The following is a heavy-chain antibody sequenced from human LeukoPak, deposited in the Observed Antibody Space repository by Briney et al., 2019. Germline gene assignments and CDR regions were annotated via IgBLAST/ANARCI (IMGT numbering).Heavy chain of an antibody. V-gene: IGHV3-21*01. CDR3: ARETGVVPAAESYYYYYYMDV. CDR1: GFTFSSYS. D-gene: IGHD2-2*01. J-gene: IGHJ6*03. Sequence: GGSLRLSCAASGFTFSSYSMNWVRQDPGKGLEWVSSISSSSSYIYYADSVKGRFTISRDNAKNSLYLQMNSLRAEDTAAYYCARETGVVPAAESYYYYYYMDVWGKGTTVTVSS. CDR2: ISSSSSYI.